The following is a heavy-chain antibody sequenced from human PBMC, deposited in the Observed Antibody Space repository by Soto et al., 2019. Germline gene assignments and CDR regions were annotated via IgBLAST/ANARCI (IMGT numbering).Heavy chain of an antibody. CDR1: GGTFSSHP. J-gene: IGHJ4*02. CDR2: TNGNIGTC. CDR3: ARQNADGFFSYFNN. V-gene: IGHV1-69*06. D-gene: IGHD2-21*01. Sequence: QVQLEQPGAEVKRPVSSVKGSCQASGGTFSSHPISWVRQAAGQGLEWMGGTNGNIGTCNCAQKFRDRLTITTDKSTTTPYMEMRSVSHEDTAVYYCARQNADGFFSYFNNGGQGTLVTVSS.